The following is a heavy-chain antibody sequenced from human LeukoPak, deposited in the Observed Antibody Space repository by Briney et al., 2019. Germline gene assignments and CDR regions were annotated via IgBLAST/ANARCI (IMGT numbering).Heavy chain of an antibody. CDR2: IYTTGST. D-gene: IGHD4-23*01. V-gene: IGHV4-4*07. CDR3: ARDRTYGGNSGFDY. Sequence: PSEALSLTCTVSGGSISSYYWSWIRQPAGKGLEWIGRIYTTGSTNYNPSLKSRVTMSVDTSKNQFSLNLGSVSAADTAVYYCARDRTYGGNSGFDYWGQGTLVTVSS. CDR1: GGSISSYY. J-gene: IGHJ4*02.